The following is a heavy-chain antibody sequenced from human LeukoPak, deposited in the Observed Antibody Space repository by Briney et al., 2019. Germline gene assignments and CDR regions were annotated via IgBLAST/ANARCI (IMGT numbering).Heavy chain of an antibody. CDR3: ARRVQLEPFDY. Sequence: SETLSLTCTVSGGSISSSSYYWGWIRQPPGKGLEWIGSIYYSGSTYYNPSLKSRVTISVDTSKNQFSLKLSSVTAADTAVYYCARRVQLEPFDYWGQGTLVTVSS. D-gene: IGHD1-1*01. J-gene: IGHJ4*02. V-gene: IGHV4-39*01. CDR2: IYYSGST. CDR1: GGSISSSSYY.